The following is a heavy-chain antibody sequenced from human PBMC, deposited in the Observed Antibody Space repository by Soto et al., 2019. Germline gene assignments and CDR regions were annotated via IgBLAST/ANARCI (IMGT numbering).Heavy chain of an antibody. CDR3: AITMIVVVIMGPFDY. CDR2: ISGSGGST. V-gene: IGHV3-23*01. CDR1: GFTFSSYA. Sequence: PGGSLRLSCAASGFTFSSYAMSWVRQAPGKGLEWVSAISGSGGSTYYADSVKGRFTISRDNSKNTLYLQMNSLRAEDTAVYYCAITMIVVVIMGPFDYWGQGTLVTVSS. J-gene: IGHJ4*02. D-gene: IGHD3-22*01.